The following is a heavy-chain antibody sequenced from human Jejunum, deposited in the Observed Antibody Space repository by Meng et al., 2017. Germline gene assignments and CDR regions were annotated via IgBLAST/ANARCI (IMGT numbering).Heavy chain of an antibody. D-gene: IGHD1-26*01. CDR1: GFTFSTNY. CDR2: IGRGTDT. Sequence: VELGEPGGGLVQPGGSLRLSCAASGFTFSTNYMSWVRRAPGRGLEWVSAIGRGTDTYYADSVKGRFTISRDKPMNTLYLEMNSLRAEDTAVYYCAKHLSGSYTFDYWGQGTLVTVSS. CDR3: AKHLSGSYTFDY. V-gene: IGHV3-23*04. J-gene: IGHJ4*02.